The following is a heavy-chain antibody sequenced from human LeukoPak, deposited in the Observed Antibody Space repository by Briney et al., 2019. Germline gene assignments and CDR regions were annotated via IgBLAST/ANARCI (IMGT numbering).Heavy chain of an antibody. V-gene: IGHV3-30*03. CDR2: ISYDGSNK. CDR1: GFTFSSYG. Sequence: GGSLRLSCAASGFTFSSYGMHWVRQAPGKGLEWVAVISYDGSNKYYVDSVRGRFTISRDNSKNTLYLQMGSLRAEDMAVYYCARETQYYGMDVWGQGTTVTVSS. CDR3: ARETQYYGMDV. J-gene: IGHJ6*02.